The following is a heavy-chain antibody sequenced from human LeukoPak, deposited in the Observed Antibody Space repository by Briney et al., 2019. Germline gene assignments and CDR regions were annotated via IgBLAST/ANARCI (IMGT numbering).Heavy chain of an antibody. V-gene: IGHV1-46*01. CDR2: INPSGGST. Sequence: ASVKVSCKTSGYTFTGYYMHWVRQAPGQGLEWMGIINPSGGSTSYAQKFQGRVTMTRDMSTSTVYMELSSLRSEDTAVYYCARGPHIVGATTKRLDYWGQGTLVTVSS. CDR1: GYTFTGYY. D-gene: IGHD1-26*01. J-gene: IGHJ4*02. CDR3: ARGPHIVGATTKRLDY.